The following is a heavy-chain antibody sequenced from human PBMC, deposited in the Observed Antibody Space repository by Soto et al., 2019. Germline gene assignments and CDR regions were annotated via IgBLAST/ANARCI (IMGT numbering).Heavy chain of an antibody. CDR1: GGSISRYY. J-gene: IGHJ5*02. CDR2: ISYTGST. V-gene: IGHV4-59*08. Sequence: QVQLQESGPGLVKPSETLSLTCTVSGGSISRYYWSWIRQPPGKGLDWIGYISYTGSTNYTPSLQRRVTISVETSKNQFSLKLSSVTAADTAVYYCARHTYSSGWGWFDPWGQGTLVTVSS. CDR3: ARHTYSSGWGWFDP. D-gene: IGHD6-19*01.